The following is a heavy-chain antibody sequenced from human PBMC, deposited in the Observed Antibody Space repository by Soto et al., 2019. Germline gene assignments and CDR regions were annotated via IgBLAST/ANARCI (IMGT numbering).Heavy chain of an antibody. Sequence: QITLKESGPTLVKPTQTLTLTCTFSGFSLSTRGVGVGWIRQPPGKALECLAFIYWDDDTRHSPSLKSRLTLTKDTSKSQVVLTMTNMDPVDTATYYCVRGSAYWGQGTLVTVSS. CDR1: GFSLSTRGVG. V-gene: IGHV2-5*02. CDR3: VRGSAY. D-gene: IGHD3-10*01. J-gene: IGHJ4*02. CDR2: IYWDDDT.